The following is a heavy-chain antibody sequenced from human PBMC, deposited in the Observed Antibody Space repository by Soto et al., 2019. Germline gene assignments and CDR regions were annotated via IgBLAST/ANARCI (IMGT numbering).Heavy chain of an antibody. CDR3: ARGGGNSYGLVDY. J-gene: IGHJ4*02. V-gene: IGHV3-64*01. D-gene: IGHD5-18*01. CDR1: GFTFSSYA. CDR2: ISSNGGST. Sequence: GGSLRLSCAASGFTFSSYAMHWVRQAPGRGLEYVSAISSNGGSTYYANSVKGRFTISRDNSKNTLYLQMGSLRAEDMAVYYCARGGGNSYGLVDYWGQGTLVTVSS.